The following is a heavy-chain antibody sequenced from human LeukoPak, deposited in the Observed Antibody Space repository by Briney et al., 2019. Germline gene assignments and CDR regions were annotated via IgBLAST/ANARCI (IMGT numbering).Heavy chain of an antibody. CDR1: GFTFSSYS. CDR2: ISSSGSTI. CDR3: AREPAVLMVYATYYYGMDV. Sequence: PGGSLRLSCAASGFTFSSYSVNWVRQAPGKGLEWVSYISSSGSTIYYADSVKGRFTISRDNAKNSLYLQMNSLRAEDTAVYYCAREPAVLMVYATYYYGMDVWGQGTTVTVSS. J-gene: IGHJ6*02. D-gene: IGHD2-8*01. V-gene: IGHV3-48*04.